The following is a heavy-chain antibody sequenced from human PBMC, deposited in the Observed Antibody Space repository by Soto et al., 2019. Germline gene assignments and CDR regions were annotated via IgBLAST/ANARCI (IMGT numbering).Heavy chain of an antibody. J-gene: IGHJ6*02. CDR3: AKDFRPLRSLPGYCSGGSCYTLYYYYYGMDV. CDR1: GFTFSSYA. D-gene: IGHD2-15*01. V-gene: IGHV3-23*01. Sequence: GGSLRLSCAASGFTFSSYAMSWVRQAPGRGLEWVSAISGSGGSTYYADSVKGRFTISRDNSKNTLYLQMNSLRAEDTAVYYCAKDFRPLRSLPGYCSGGSCYTLYYYYYGMDVWGQGTTVTVSS. CDR2: ISGSGGST.